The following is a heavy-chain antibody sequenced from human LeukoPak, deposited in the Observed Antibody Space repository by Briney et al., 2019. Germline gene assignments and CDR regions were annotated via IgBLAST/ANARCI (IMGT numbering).Heavy chain of an antibody. J-gene: IGHJ5*02. Sequence: PSETLSLTCTVSGGSISSYYWSWIRQPPGKGLEWIGYIYTSGSTNYNPSLKSRVTMSVDTSKNQFSLKLSSVTAADTAVYYCTRDRQPSTHPSWFDPWGQGTLVTVSS. D-gene: IGHD2-15*01. CDR1: GGSISSYY. CDR3: TRDRQPSTHPSWFDP. CDR2: IYTSGST. V-gene: IGHV4-4*09.